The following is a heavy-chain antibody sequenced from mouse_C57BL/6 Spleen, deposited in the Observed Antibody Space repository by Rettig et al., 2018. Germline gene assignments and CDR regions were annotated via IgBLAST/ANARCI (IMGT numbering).Heavy chain of an antibody. D-gene: IGHD2-3*01. Sequence: GQGLEWIGWIFPGSDNTYYNEKFKGKATLTVDKSSSTAYMLLSTLTSEDSAVYFCARDGPYFDYWGQGTTLTVSS. J-gene: IGHJ2*01. V-gene: IGHV1-75*01. CDR3: ARDGPYFDY. CDR2: IFPGSDNT.